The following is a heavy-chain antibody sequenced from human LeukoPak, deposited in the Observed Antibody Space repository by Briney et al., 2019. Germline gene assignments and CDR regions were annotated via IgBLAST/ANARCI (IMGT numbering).Heavy chain of an antibody. CDR1: GFTFSSYA. V-gene: IGHV3-30-3*01. Sequence: PGGSLRLSCAASGFTFSSYAMHWVRQAPGKGLEWVAVISYDGSNKYYADSVKGRFTISRDYSKNTLYLQMNSLRAEDTAVYYCAKDWAIFGVVTTFRFDPWGQGTLATVSS. CDR2: ISYDGSNK. J-gene: IGHJ5*02. D-gene: IGHD3-3*01. CDR3: AKDWAIFGVVTTFRFDP.